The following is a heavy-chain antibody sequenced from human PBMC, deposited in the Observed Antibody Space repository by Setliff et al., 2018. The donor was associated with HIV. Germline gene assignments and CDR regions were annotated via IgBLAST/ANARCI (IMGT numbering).Heavy chain of an antibody. D-gene: IGHD4-17*01. Sequence: ASVKVSCKASGYTFTDYYIHWVRQAPGQGLEWMGWIYPNTGGTNYAQEFQGRVTMTRDTSISTAYMELSRLRSDDTALYYCARSTTADWGQGTLVTVSS. J-gene: IGHJ4*02. V-gene: IGHV1-2*02. CDR2: IYPNTGGT. CDR1: GYTFTDYY. CDR3: ARSTTAD.